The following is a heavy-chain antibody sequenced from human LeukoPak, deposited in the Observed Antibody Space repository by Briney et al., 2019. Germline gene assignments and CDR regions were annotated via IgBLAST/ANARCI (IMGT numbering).Heavy chain of an antibody. J-gene: IGHJ5*02. D-gene: IGHD1/OR15-1a*01. V-gene: IGHV4-34*01. CDR1: GGSFTNYY. Sequence: SETLSLTFNVSGGSFTNYYWSWIRQTPEKGLEWIGQINHSGDTSYNPSLRSRVTLSVDRSKNQFSLKVTSVTAADTGVYYCARGPGTVGLSPWGQGTLVTVSS. CDR3: ARGPGTVGLSP. CDR2: INHSGDT.